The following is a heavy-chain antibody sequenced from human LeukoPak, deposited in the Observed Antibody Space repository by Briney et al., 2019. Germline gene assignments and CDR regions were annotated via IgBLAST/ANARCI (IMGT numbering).Heavy chain of an antibody. CDR3: ATHGRGYCSGGSCGGLDS. D-gene: IGHD2-15*01. CDR2: IIPILGTR. Sequence: SVKVSCKASGDTFSSKTITWVRQAPGQGLQWVGGIIPILGTRNYAQKFQDRVAITTDESASTIYMECRSLRYEDAAVYYCATHGRGYCSGGSCGGLDSWGQGTLVSVS. V-gene: IGHV1-69*16. CDR1: GDTFSSKT. J-gene: IGHJ4*02.